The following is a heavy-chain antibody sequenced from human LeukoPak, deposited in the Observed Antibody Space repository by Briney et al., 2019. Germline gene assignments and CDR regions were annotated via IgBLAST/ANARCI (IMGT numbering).Heavy chain of an antibody. CDR1: GFTFRSSA. CDR2: IKQDGSEK. D-gene: IGHD4-17*01. CDR3: ARPDDYGDSYYFDY. Sequence: GGSLRLSCAASGFTFRSSAMSWVRQAPGKGLEWVANIKQDGSEKYYVDSVKGRFTISRDNAKNSLYLQMNSLRAEDTAVYYCARPDDYGDSYYFDYWGQGTLVTVSS. V-gene: IGHV3-7*01. J-gene: IGHJ4*02.